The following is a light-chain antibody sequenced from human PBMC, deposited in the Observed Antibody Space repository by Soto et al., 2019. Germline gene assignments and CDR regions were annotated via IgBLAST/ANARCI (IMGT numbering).Light chain of an antibody. CDR1: SSDVGGYNY. Sequence: QSVLTQPASVSGSPGQSITISCTGTSSDVGGYNYVSWYQQHPGKAPKLMIYEVSNRPSGVSNRFSGSKSGNTASLTISGRQAEDVADYYCSSYTSISTPWLFGGGTKVTVL. CDR2: EVS. V-gene: IGLV2-14*01. J-gene: IGLJ3*02. CDR3: SSYTSISTPWL.